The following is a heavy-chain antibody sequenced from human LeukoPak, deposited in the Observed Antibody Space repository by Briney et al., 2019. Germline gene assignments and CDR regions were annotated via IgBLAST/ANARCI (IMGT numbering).Heavy chain of an antibody. V-gene: IGHV4-34*01. D-gene: IGHD5-24*01. CDR3: ARAGGRDGYNFY. CDR1: GGSFSNYY. Sequence: SETLSLTCAVYGGSFSNYYWSWIRQPPGKGLEWIGEINHSGSTNYNPSLKSRVTISVDTPKNQFSLKLSSVTAADTAVYYCARAGGRDGYNFYWGQGTLVTVSS. J-gene: IGHJ4*02. CDR2: INHSGST.